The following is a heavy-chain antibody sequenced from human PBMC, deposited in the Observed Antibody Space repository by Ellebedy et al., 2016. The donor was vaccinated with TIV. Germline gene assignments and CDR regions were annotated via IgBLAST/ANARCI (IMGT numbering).Heavy chain of an antibody. Sequence: GESLKISXAASGFTFSSYSMNWVRQAPGKGLKWVSSISSSSSHIYYADSVKGRFTISRDNAKNSLYLQMNSLRDEDTAVYYCARVGEIGYCSGGSCSLLDGMDVWGQGTTVTVSS. D-gene: IGHD2-15*01. CDR2: ISSSSSHI. CDR3: ARVGEIGYCSGGSCSLLDGMDV. CDR1: GFTFSSYS. J-gene: IGHJ6*02. V-gene: IGHV3-21*01.